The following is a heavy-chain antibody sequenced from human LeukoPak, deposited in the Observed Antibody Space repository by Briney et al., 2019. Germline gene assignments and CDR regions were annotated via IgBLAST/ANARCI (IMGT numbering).Heavy chain of an antibody. D-gene: IGHD1-26*01. Sequence: GASVKVSCKASGYTFTSYGISWVRQAPGLGLEWMGWISAYNGNTNYAQKFQGRVTITADESTSTAYMELSSLRSEDTAVYYCARDIGGRGSYQGLYYGMDVWGQGTTVTVSS. CDR2: ISAYNGNT. V-gene: IGHV1-18*01. J-gene: IGHJ6*02. CDR3: ARDIGGRGSYQGLYYGMDV. CDR1: GYTFTSYG.